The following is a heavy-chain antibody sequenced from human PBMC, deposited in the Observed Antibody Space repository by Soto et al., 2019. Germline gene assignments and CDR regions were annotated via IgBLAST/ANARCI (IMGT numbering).Heavy chain of an antibody. CDR3: ATGVTVVVPAAKDYYYGMDV. CDR2: IYPGDSDT. J-gene: IGHJ6*02. V-gene: IGHV5-51*01. CDR1: GYSFTSYW. D-gene: IGHD2-2*01. Sequence: GESLKICCKGSGYSFTSYWIGWVRQMPGKGLEWMGIIYPGDSDTRYSPSFQGQGTISADKSISTAYLQWRSLKASDTAMYYCATGVTVVVPAAKDYYYGMDVWGQGTTVTVAS.